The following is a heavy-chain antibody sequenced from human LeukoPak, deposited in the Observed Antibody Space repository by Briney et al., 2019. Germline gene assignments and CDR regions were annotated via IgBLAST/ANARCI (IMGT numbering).Heavy chain of an antibody. D-gene: IGHD6-13*01. J-gene: IGHJ4*02. CDR2: VSPYSGDT. V-gene: IGHV1-2*02. CDR3: ARVRIEAAGRGLDY. Sequence: ASVKVSCKASGYTFTGHYMHWVRQAPGQGLEWMGWVSPYSGDTNYAQSFQGRVTMTRDTSISTGYMELSSLTSDDTAVYFCARVRIEAAGRGLDYWGQGTPVTVSS. CDR1: GYTFTGHY.